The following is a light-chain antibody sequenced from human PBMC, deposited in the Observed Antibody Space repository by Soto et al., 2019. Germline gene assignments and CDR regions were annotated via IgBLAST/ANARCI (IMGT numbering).Light chain of an antibody. CDR3: PQYGTSPLT. Sequence: GLTQSPGALSLSPRERATLSCRASQSVSSNYLAWYQQIPGQAPRLLIYGVSSRAAGIPDRFSGSGSGTDFTLTISRLEPEDFAVYYCPQYGTSPLTFGGGTRLEIK. J-gene: IGKJ5*01. CDR1: QSVSSNY. CDR2: GVS. V-gene: IGKV3-20*01.